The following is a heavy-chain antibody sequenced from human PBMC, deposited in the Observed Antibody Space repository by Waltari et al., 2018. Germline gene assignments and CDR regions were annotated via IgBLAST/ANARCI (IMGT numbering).Heavy chain of an antibody. CDR2: ISSSGSTI. D-gene: IGHD3-16*01. Sequence: EVQLVESGGGLVQPGGSLRLSCAASGFTFSSYEMNWVRQAPGKGLEWVSYISSSGSTIYYADSVKGRFTISRDNAKNSLYLQMNSLRAEDTAVYYCARFYTGTAHYYYYGMDVWGQGP. J-gene: IGHJ6*02. V-gene: IGHV3-48*03. CDR3: ARFYTGTAHYYYYGMDV. CDR1: GFTFSSYE.